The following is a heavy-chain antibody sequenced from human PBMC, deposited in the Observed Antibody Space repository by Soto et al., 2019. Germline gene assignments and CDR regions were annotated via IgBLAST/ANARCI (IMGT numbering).Heavy chain of an antibody. V-gene: IGHV3-30*18. CDR2: ISNDGSDK. CDR3: AKDRGFNSGGDFDY. J-gene: IGHJ4*02. Sequence: QVQLVESGGGVVQPGRSLRVSCVVSGFTFSYYGMHWVRQAPGKGLEWVALISNDGSDKYHADSVKGRFTISRDNSKDTVHLQMDSLRVEDTAVYYCAKDRGFNSGGDFDYWGQGTLVTVSS. D-gene: IGHD2-8*02. CDR1: GFTFSYYG.